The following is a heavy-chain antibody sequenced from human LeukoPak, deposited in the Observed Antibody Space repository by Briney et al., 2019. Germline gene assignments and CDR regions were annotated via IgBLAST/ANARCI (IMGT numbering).Heavy chain of an antibody. CDR1: GGSISSSSYY. D-gene: IGHD3-10*01. CDR3: ARDYYGSGSYSEEGIFDY. CDR2: IYYSGST. V-gene: IGHV4-39*07. J-gene: IGHJ4*02. Sequence: KPSETLSLTCTVSGGSISSSSYYWGWIRQPPGKGLEWIGSIYYSGSTNYNPSLKSRVTMTVDTSKNQFSLKLSSVTAADTAVYYCARDYYGSGSYSEEGIFDYWGQGTLVTVSS.